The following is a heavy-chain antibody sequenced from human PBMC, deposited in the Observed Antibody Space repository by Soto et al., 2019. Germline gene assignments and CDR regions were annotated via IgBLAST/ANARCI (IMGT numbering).Heavy chain of an antibody. D-gene: IGHD7-27*01. J-gene: IGHJ4*02. CDR2: IHHDGVT. V-gene: IGHV4-34*01. CDR1: GGSFSSHS. Sequence: SETLSLTCAIYGGSFSSHSRSWVRQPPGKGLEWIGEIHHDGVTNYNPSLKSRVTISGDTSKSQFSLELTSLTAADTAVNYCATYDVGTIIQDYWAQGTLVTVSS. CDR3: ATYDVGTIIQDY.